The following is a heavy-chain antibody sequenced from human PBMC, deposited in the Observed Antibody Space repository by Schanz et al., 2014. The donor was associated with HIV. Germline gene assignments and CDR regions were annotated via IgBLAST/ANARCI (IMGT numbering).Heavy chain of an antibody. CDR3: ARTYTGDWSTGAD. CDR2: IIPLFGTS. D-gene: IGHD2-21*02. CDR1: GGTFINYA. V-gene: IGHV1-69*01. Sequence: QVQLVQSGAEVKKPGSSVKVSCRASGGTFINYAFSWVRQAPGQGLEWMGGIIPLFGTSNYAQKFQGRATITADESTSTAYMELSSLRSEDTAVYYCARTYTGDWSTGADWGQGTLVTVSS. J-gene: IGHJ4*02.